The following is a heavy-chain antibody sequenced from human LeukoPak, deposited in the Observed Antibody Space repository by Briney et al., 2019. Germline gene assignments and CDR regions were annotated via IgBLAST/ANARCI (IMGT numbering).Heavy chain of an antibody. CDR3: VREDISGATSNYYYYGMDV. D-gene: IGHD1-20*01. CDR2: ANEDGSQR. V-gene: IGHV3-7*01. J-gene: IGHJ6*02. CDR1: GFTFSNYW. Sequence: GGSQRLSCAASGFTFSNYWMTWVRQASGKGLEWVANANEDGSQRYYVDSVKGRFTISRDNTKQSLYLQMNSLRAEDTAVYYRVREDISGATSNYYYYGMDVWGQGTTVTVSS.